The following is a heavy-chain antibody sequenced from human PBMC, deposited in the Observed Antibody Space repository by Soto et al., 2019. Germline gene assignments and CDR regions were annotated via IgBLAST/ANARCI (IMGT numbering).Heavy chain of an antibody. V-gene: IGHV4-4*07. J-gene: IGHJ2*01. Sequence: SETLSLTCTVSGGSISSYYWSWIRQPAGKGLEWIGRIYTSGSTNYNPSLKSRVTMSVDTSKNQFSLKLSSVTAADTAVYYCARGDRYDFWSGYPPVRYFDLWGRGTLVTVSS. CDR2: IYTSGST. CDR3: ARGDRYDFWSGYPPVRYFDL. D-gene: IGHD3-3*01. CDR1: GGSISSYY.